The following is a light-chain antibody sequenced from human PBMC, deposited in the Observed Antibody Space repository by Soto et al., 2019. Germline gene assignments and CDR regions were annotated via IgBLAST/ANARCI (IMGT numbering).Light chain of an antibody. J-gene: IGKJ3*01. V-gene: IGKV1-5*03. CDR2: GTS. CDR3: QQYDTYPRI. CDR1: QSVANW. Sequence: QMTQSPSTLSASVGDRVTITCRASQSVANWLAWYQQKPGKAPKLLIYGTSAFHTGVPSRFSGSGSGTEFTLTISSLQPDDFATYYCQQYDTYPRIFGPGTKVEI.